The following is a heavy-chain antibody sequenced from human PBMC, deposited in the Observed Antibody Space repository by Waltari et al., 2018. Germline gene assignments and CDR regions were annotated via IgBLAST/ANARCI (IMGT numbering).Heavy chain of an antibody. CDR2: VNHAGST. Sequence: QVELQQWGAGVVKPSETLSLTCAVYGGTFTNYYWSWIRQPPDKGLEWIGEVNHAGSTYYNPSLRSRFTISLDTSKSQFSLKLSSVTATDTAVYYCARTLSTRIFDSWGQGALVTVSS. V-gene: IGHV4-34*01. D-gene: IGHD2-2*01. J-gene: IGHJ4*02. CDR1: GGTFTNYY. CDR3: ARTLSTRIFDS.